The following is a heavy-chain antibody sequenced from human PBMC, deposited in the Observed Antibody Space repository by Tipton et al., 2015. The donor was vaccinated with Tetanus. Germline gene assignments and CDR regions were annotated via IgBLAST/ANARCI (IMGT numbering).Heavy chain of an antibody. CDR2: LSYDGTHE. V-gene: IGHV3-30*18. Sequence: SLRLSCVASGFAFSSYDMHWVRQTPGKGLEWLAVLSYDGTHEHYADSVKGRFTVSRDNSKNTVFLQMNSLRAEDTAVYFCAKRGQQWVVSSYFDSWGQGTLVAVSS. J-gene: IGHJ4*02. CDR3: AKRGQQWVVSSYFDS. D-gene: IGHD6-19*01. CDR1: GFAFSSYD.